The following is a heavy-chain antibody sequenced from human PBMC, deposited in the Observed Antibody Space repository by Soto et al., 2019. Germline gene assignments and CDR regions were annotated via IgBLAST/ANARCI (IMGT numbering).Heavy chain of an antibody. CDR1: GYTFTSYY. Sequence: ASVNVSFKASGYTFTSYYMHWVRQAPGQGLEWMGIINPSGGRTSYAQKFQGRVTMTRDTSTSTVYMELSSLRSEDTAVYYCASNENYGDYVYYGMDVWGQGTTVTVS. V-gene: IGHV1-46*01. J-gene: IGHJ6*02. CDR2: INPSGGRT. D-gene: IGHD4-17*01. CDR3: ASNENYGDYVYYGMDV.